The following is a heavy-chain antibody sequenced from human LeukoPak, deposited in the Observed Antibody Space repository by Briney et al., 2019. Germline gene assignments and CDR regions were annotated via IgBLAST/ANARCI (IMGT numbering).Heavy chain of an antibody. V-gene: IGHV3-30-3*01. CDR2: ISYDGSNK. CDR3: ARDGFSGAFDI. Sequence: GGSLRLSCAASGFIFSSYAMHWVRQAPGKGLEWVAVISYDGSNKYYADSVKGRFTISRDNSKNTLYLQMNSLRAEDTAVYYCARDGFSGAFDIWGQGTMVTVSS. J-gene: IGHJ3*02. CDR1: GFIFSSYA. D-gene: IGHD6-25*01.